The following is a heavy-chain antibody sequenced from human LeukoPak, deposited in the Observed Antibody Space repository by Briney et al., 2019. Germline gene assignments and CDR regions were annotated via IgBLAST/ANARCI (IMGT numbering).Heavy chain of an antibody. D-gene: IGHD6-19*01. CDR1: GLTFSNAW. V-gene: IGHV3-15*01. CDR3: TTDAARSTVAGTRDY. Sequence: GGSLRLSCAASGLTFSNAWMSWVRQAPGKGLEWVGRIKSKTDGGTTDYAAPVKGRFTISRDDSKNTLYLQMNSVKTEDTAVYYCTTDAARSTVAGTRDYWGQGTLVTVSS. J-gene: IGHJ4*02. CDR2: IKSKTDGGTT.